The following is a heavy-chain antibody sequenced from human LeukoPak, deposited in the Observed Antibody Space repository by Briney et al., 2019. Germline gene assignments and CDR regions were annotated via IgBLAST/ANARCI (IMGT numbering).Heavy chain of an antibody. CDR3: ARDLWPTYNTRAATGY. CDR2: IKQDGSEK. D-gene: IGHD6-13*01. V-gene: IGHV3-7*01. J-gene: IGHJ4*02. Sequence: AGGSLRLSCAASGFTFSSYWMSWVRQAPGKGLEWAANIKQDGSEKYYVDSVKGRFTISRDNAKNSLYLQMNSLRAEDTAVYYCARDLWPTYNTRAATGYWGQGTLVTVSS. CDR1: GFTFSSYW.